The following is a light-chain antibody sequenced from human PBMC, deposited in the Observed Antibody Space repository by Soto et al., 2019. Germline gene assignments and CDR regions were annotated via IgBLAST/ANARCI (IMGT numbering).Light chain of an antibody. CDR2: LNSDGSH. CDR1: SGHTNYA. Sequence: QSVLTQSPSASASLGASVKLTCTLSSGHTNYAIAWHQQQPEKGPRYLMKLNSDGSHSKGDGIPDRFSGSSSGAERYLTISSLQSEDEADYYCQAWVTGTWVFGGGTQLTVL. V-gene: IGLV4-69*01. J-gene: IGLJ3*02. CDR3: QAWVTGTWV.